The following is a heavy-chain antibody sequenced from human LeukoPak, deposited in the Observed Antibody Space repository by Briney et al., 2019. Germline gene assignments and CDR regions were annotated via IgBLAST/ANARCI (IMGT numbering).Heavy chain of an antibody. Sequence: SETLSLTCAVYGGSFSGYYWSWIRQPPGKGLEWIGEINHSGSTNYNPSLKSRVTISVDTSKNQFSLKLSSVTAADTAVYYCARDSSSIAARPLYYYYGMDVWGQGTTVTVSS. CDR1: GGSFSGYY. CDR2: INHSGST. J-gene: IGHJ6*02. D-gene: IGHD6-6*01. V-gene: IGHV4-34*01. CDR3: ARDSSSIAARPLYYYYGMDV.